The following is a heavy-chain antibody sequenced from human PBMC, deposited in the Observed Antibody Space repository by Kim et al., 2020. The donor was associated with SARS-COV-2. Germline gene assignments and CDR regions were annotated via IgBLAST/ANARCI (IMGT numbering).Heavy chain of an antibody. CDR2: ISSSSSYI. Sequence: GSLRLSCAASGFTFSSYSMNWVRQAPRKGLEWVSSISSSSSYIYYADSVKGRFTISRDNAKNSLYLQMNSLRAEDTAVYYCARDNWNRDGMDVWGQGTTVTVSS. D-gene: IGHD1-20*01. CDR3: ARDNWNRDGMDV. V-gene: IGHV3-21*01. CDR1: GFTFSSYS. J-gene: IGHJ6*02.